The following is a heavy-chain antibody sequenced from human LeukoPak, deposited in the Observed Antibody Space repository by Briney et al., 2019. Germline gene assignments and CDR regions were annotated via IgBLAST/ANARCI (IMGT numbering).Heavy chain of an antibody. CDR1: GFTVSRNY. J-gene: IGHJ6*02. Sequence: PGGSLRLSCAASGFTVSRNYMTWVRQAPGKGLEWVSIIYSGGSTNYADSVKGRFTISGDNSKNTLYLQMNSLRAEDTAVYYCARYNGNYYYGMDVWGQGTTVTVSS. CDR2: IYSGGST. V-gene: IGHV3-53*01. D-gene: IGHD1-26*01. CDR3: ARYNGNYYYGMDV.